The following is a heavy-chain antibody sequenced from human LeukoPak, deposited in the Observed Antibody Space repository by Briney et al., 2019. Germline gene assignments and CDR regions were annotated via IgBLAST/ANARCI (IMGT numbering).Heavy chain of an antibody. J-gene: IGHJ4*02. CDR1: GFSISSGYY. Sequence: PSETLSLTCVVSGFSISSGYYWGWIRQPPGKGLEWIANIHVSGTTFYNSSLNSRVAISIDTSKNQFSLKLSSVAAADTAVYFCAREAERRIVNWGRGTLVTVSS. V-gene: IGHV4-38-2*02. CDR3: AREAERRIVN. D-gene: IGHD1-1*01. CDR2: IHVSGTT.